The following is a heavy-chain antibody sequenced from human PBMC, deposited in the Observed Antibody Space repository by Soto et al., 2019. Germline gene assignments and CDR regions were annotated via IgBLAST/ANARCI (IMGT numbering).Heavy chain of an antibody. Sequence: QVQLQESGPGVVKPSQTLSLTCTVSGVSISSGGYYWSWIRQHPGKGLEWIGYIYDNDSTYYNPSLKRRVTMTVDTSRNQIYLKLSSVTAADTAVYYCARHHMAATDMYFDYWGQGTLVTASA. CDR3: ARHHMAATDMYFDY. V-gene: IGHV4-31*03. J-gene: IGHJ4*02. CDR1: GVSISSGGYY. D-gene: IGHD6-19*01. CDR2: IYDNDST.